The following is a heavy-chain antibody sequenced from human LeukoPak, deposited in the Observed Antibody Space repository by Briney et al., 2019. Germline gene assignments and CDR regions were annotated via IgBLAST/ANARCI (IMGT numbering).Heavy chain of an antibody. D-gene: IGHD3-22*01. CDR1: DGTFISYY. CDR2: INHSRST. J-gene: IGHJ5*02. Sequence: SATLSLTSTAYDGTFISYYSSSFTHPLIKKLKCFVKINHSRSTHYNQSLKRRVNISVDPYKNQFSLRLSSVTAADTAVYYCARGNRRGYWNWFDHWRQGTLVTVSS. CDR3: ARGNRRGYWNWFDH. V-gene: IGHV4-34*01.